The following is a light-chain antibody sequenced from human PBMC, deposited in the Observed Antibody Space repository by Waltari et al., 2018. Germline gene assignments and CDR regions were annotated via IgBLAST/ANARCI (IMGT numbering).Light chain of an antibody. J-gene: IGKJ2*03. CDR1: QSIRSW. Sequence: DIQMTQSPSSLSASVGDKVTITCQASQSIRSWLAWYQQKPGKAPRPLIYRASSLESGVPSRFSGSGSGTDFTLTISSLQSEDFATYYCQQYNSAPYSFGQGTKVEIK. CDR2: RAS. V-gene: IGKV1-5*01. CDR3: QQYNSAPYS.